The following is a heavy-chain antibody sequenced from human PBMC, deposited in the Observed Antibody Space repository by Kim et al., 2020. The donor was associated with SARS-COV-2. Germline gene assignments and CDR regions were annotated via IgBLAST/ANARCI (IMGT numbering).Heavy chain of an antibody. J-gene: IGHJ4*02. D-gene: IGHD1-26*01. CDR2: ST. Sequence: STSSADTVKGRFTISRDNSKNTLYLQLNSLRAEDTAVYYCAIVGATSPDYWGQGTLVTVSS. V-gene: IGHV3-23*01. CDR3: AIVGATSPDY.